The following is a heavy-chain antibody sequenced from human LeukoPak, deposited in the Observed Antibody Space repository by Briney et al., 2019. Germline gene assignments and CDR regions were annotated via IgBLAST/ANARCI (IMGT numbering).Heavy chain of an antibody. Sequence: ASVKVSCKASGYTFTSYDINWVRQATGQGLEWMGWMNPNSGNTGYAQKFQGRVTMTRNTSISTAYMELRSLRSEDTAVYYCARPYDSSGYYYSDAFDIWGQGTMVTVSS. CDR3: ARPYDSSGYYYSDAFDI. J-gene: IGHJ3*02. CDR1: GYTFTSYD. V-gene: IGHV1-8*01. D-gene: IGHD3-22*01. CDR2: MNPNSGNT.